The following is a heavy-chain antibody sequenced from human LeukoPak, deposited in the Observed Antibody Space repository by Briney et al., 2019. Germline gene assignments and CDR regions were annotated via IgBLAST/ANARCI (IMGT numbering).Heavy chain of an antibody. CDR3: ARGQPGYGYGYDYYYGMDV. D-gene: IGHD5-18*01. CDR2: MNPNSGNT. Sequence: ASVKVSCKVSGYTFTSYDINWVRQATGQGLEWMGWMNPNSGNTGYAQKFQGRVTMTRNTSISTAYMELSSLRSEDTAVYYCARGQPGYGYGYDYYYGMDVWGQGTTVTVSS. V-gene: IGHV1-8*01. CDR1: GYTFTSYD. J-gene: IGHJ6*02.